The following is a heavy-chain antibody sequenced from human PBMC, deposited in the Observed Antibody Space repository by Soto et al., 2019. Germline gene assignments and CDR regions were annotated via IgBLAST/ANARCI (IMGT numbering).Heavy chain of an antibody. CDR3: ARQSSGWYNWFDP. Sequence: PSETLSLTCSVSGGSISSSNYYWGWIRQPPGKGLEWIGSIYYSGSIYYNPSLKSRVTISIDTSKNQFSLKLSSVTAAETAVYYCARQSSGWYNWFDPWGQGTLVT. CDR2: IYYSGSI. CDR1: GGSISSSNYY. J-gene: IGHJ5*02. D-gene: IGHD6-19*01. V-gene: IGHV4-39*01.